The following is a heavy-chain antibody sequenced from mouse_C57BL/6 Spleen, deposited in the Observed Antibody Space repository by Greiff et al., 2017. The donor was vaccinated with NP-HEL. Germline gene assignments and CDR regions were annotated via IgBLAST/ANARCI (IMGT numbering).Heavy chain of an antibody. Sequence: VQLQQPGTELVKPGASVKLSCKASGYTFTSYWMHWVKQRPGQGLEWIGNINPSNGGTNYNEKFKSKATLTVDKSSSTAYMKPSSLTSEDSAVYYCARDGSNFSWFAYWGQGTLVTVSA. CDR1: GYTFTSYW. J-gene: IGHJ3*01. CDR3: ARDGSNFSWFAY. D-gene: IGHD2-5*01. V-gene: IGHV1-53*01. CDR2: INPSNGGT.